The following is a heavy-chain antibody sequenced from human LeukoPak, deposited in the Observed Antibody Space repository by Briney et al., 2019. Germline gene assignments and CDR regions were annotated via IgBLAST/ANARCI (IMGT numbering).Heavy chain of an antibody. J-gene: IGHJ6*03. Sequence: GGTLRVSCVASGFTFINYGMIWVRQAPGRGVEGVSAISGSGRRKYFGDSVKGRFTIPRDNSKNTLYLQMTSLRAEDTGVYYCAKVRKAARITGTTSRYYYYYMDVWGKGTTVTISS. CDR3: AKVRKAARITGTTSRYYYYYMDV. D-gene: IGHD1-20*01. CDR1: GFTFINYG. V-gene: IGHV3-23*01. CDR2: ISGSGRRK.